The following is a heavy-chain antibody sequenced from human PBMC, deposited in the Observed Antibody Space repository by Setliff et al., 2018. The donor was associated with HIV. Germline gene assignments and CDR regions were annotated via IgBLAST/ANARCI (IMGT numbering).Heavy chain of an antibody. CDR2: IIPIVDKT. Sequence: SVKVSCKASGGTFSSHAINWVRQAPGQGLEWMGGIIPIVDKTNYAQKFQGRVAITADKSTITAYMELSSLRSGDTAVYYCAREPDYGIRDAFDVWGQGTMVTVSS. CDR1: GGTFSSHA. CDR3: AREPDYGIRDAFDV. J-gene: IGHJ3*01. V-gene: IGHV1-69*10. D-gene: IGHD4-17*01.